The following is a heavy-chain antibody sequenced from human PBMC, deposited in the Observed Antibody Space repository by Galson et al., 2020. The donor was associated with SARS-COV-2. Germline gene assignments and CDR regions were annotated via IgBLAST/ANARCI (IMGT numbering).Heavy chain of an antibody. J-gene: IGHJ4*02. D-gene: IGHD1-26*01. CDR1: GFTFSNFW. CDR3: TATRAY. CDR2: INSEGNST. V-gene: IGHV3-74*01. Sequence: GGSLRLSCTASGFTFSNFWMHWVRQAPGKGLEWVSRINSEGNSTSYADSVKGRFTISRDNAKNTLFLQMSSLRVEDTAVYYCTATRAYWGQGTLVTVSS.